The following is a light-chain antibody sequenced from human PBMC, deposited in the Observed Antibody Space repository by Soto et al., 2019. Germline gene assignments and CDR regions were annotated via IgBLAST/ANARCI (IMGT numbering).Light chain of an antibody. CDR1: SSDIGGYDL. J-gene: IGLJ1*01. CDR3: CSYAGSSDV. CDR2: EVS. Sequence: QSALTQPASVSGSPGHSITISCTGTSSDIGGYDLVSWYQQHPGKAPKLIIYEVSKRPSGFSPRFSGSKSGNTASLTISGRQAEDEADYYCCSYAGSSDVFGPGTKVTVL. V-gene: IGLV2-23*02.